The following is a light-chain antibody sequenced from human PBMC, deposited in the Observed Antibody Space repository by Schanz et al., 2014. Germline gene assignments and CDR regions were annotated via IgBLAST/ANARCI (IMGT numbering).Light chain of an antibody. J-gene: IGKJ1*01. Sequence: EIVLTQSPATLSLSPGERATLSCRASQSVSSYLAWYQQKPGQAPRLLIYDASNRATGIPARFSGSGSGTDFTLTISRLEPEDFAVYYCQQHGTLPVTFGQGTKVDI. CDR1: QSVSSY. V-gene: IGKV3-11*01. CDR2: DAS. CDR3: QQHGTLPVT.